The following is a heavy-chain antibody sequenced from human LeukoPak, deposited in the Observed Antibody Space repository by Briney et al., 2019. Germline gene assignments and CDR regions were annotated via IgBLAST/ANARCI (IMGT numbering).Heavy chain of an antibody. CDR1: GFTFSSYS. D-gene: IGHD2-15*01. CDR2: ISSSSSYI. Sequence: PGGSLRLSCAASGFTFSSYSMNWVRQAPGKGLEWVSSISSSSSYIYYADSVKGRFTISRDNAKNSLYLQMNSLRAEDTAVYYCAKDQLVVAATPGYWGQGTLVTVSS. CDR3: AKDQLVVAATPGY. J-gene: IGHJ4*02. V-gene: IGHV3-21*04.